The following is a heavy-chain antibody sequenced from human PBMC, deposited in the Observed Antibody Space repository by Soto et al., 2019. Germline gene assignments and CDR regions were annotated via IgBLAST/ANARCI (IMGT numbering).Heavy chain of an antibody. CDR3: ARAYLGRLPRRADYYYALDV. D-gene: IGHD1-26*01. J-gene: IGHJ6*02. V-gene: IGHV3-13*05. Sequence: GGSLRLSCAVSGFTFGSYWMNWVRLIPGKGLEWVSAIGSAHDPYYLGSVKGRFSISRENAKNSLYLQMNSLTTGDTAVYYCARAYLGRLPRRADYYYALDVWGQGTTVTVSS. CDR1: GFTFGSYW. CDR2: IGSAHDP.